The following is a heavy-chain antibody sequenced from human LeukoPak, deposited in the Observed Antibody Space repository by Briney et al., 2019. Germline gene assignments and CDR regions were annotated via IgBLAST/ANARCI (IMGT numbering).Heavy chain of an antibody. V-gene: IGHV4-4*07. Sequence: ASETLSLTCAVYGGSFSSYYWSWIRQPAGKGLEWIGRIYTSGSTNYNPSLKSRVTMSVDTSKNQFSLKLSSVTAADTAVYYCARDRSRIFDYWGQGTLVTVSS. D-gene: IGHD2-15*01. CDR3: ARDRSRIFDY. CDR1: GGSFSSYY. J-gene: IGHJ4*02. CDR2: IYTSGST.